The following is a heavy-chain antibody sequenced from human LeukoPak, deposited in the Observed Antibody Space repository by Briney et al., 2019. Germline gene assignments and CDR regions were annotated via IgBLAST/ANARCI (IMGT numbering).Heavy chain of an antibody. V-gene: IGHV4-4*07. D-gene: IGHD6-13*01. Sequence: PSETLSLTCTVTGDSISSQYWSWMRQSPGKGLECIGRIDSSGKNNYNPSLKSRVTISIDKSKGKFSLKVNSVTAADTAVYYCARGVGSSSSNWFDPWGQGALVTVSS. J-gene: IGHJ5*02. CDR3: ARGVGSSSSNWFDP. CDR2: IDSSGKN. CDR1: GDSISSQY.